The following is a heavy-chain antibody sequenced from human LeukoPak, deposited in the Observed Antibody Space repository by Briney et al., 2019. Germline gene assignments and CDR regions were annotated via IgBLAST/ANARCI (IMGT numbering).Heavy chain of an antibody. Sequence: PGGSLRLSCAASGFTFSSYSMNWVRKAPGKGLEWVSYISSSSSTIYYADSVKGRFTISRDNAKNSLYLQMNSLRAEDTAVYYCARRTAAALDPWGQGTLVTVSS. CDR2: ISSSSSTI. V-gene: IGHV3-48*01. D-gene: IGHD2-2*01. J-gene: IGHJ5*02. CDR1: GFTFSSYS. CDR3: ARRTAAALDP.